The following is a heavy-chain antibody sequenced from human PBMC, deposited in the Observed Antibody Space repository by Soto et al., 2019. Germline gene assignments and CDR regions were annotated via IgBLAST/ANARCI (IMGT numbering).Heavy chain of an antibody. CDR2: IWYDGSNK. D-gene: IGHD3-22*01. J-gene: IGHJ4*02. Sequence: QVQLVESGGGVVQPGRSLRLSCAASGFTFSSYGMHWVRQAPGKGLEWVAVIWYDGSNKYYADSVKGRFTISRDNSKNSLYLQMNSLRAEDTAVYYCARDRLYDSSGYYAESHLDYWGQGTLVTVSS. CDR3: ARDRLYDSSGYYAESHLDY. V-gene: IGHV3-33*01. CDR1: GFTFSSYG.